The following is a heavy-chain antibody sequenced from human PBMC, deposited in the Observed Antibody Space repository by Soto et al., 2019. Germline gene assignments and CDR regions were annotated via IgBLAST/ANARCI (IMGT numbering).Heavy chain of an antibody. CDR1: GFTFSNYG. CDR2: ISYHGSNK. CDR3: AKGQPLAVGGVDY. V-gene: IGHV3-30*18. Sequence: QVQLVESGGGVVQPGRSLRLSCAASGFTFSNYGMHWVRQAPGKGLEWVAVISYHGSNKYYADSVKGRFTISRDKSKNTLFLQMNSLRAEDTAVYYCAKGQPLAVGGVDYWGQGTLVTVSS. J-gene: IGHJ4*02. D-gene: IGHD6-19*01.